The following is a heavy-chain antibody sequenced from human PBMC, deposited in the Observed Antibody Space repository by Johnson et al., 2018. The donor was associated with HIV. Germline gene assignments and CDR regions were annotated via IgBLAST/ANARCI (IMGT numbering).Heavy chain of an antibody. CDR3: ARAGRWSGDTFDI. CDR2: IGTVGDT. CDR1: GFSVSTYD. Sequence: VQLVESGGGLVQPGGSLRLSCAASGFSVSTYDMHWVRQATGKGLDWVSVIGTVGDTYYLGSVKGRFTISRENAKNSLYLQMNSLRAGDTTVYYCARAGRWSGDTFDIWGQGTMVTVSS. D-gene: IGHD3-10*01. V-gene: IGHV3-13*01. J-gene: IGHJ3*02.